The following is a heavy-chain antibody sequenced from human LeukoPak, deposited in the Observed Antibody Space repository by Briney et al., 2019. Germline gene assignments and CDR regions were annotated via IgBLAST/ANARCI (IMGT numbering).Heavy chain of an antibody. J-gene: IGHJ4*02. CDR2: ITWNSDNV. V-gene: IGHV3-9*01. CDR3: VKESEDSSGWATRYYFDY. Sequence: SLRLSCAASGFIFDDYAMHWVRQAPGKGLEWVAGITWNSDNVDYAESVRGRFTISRDNAKNSLYLQMNSLRLEDTALYYCVKESEDSSGWATRYYFDYWGQGSLVTVSS. CDR1: GFIFDDYA. D-gene: IGHD6-19*01.